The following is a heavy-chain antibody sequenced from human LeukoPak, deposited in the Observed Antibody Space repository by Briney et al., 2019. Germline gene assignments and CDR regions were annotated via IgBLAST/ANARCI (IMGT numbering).Heavy chain of an antibody. J-gene: IGHJ6*03. CDR2: INPNSGGT. CDR3: ARGGWDPIVDYYYYYMDV. V-gene: IGHV1-2*02. D-gene: IGHD1-26*01. Sequence: ASVKVSCKASGGTFSSYAISWVRQAPGQGLEWMGWINPNSGGTNYAQKFQGRVTMTRDTSISTAYMELSRLRSDDTAVYYCARGGWDPIVDYYYYYMDVWGKGTTVTVSS. CDR1: GGTFSSYA.